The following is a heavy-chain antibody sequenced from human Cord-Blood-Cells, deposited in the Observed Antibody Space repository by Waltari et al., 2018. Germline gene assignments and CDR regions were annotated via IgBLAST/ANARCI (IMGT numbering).Heavy chain of an antibody. CDR1: GGSISSYY. V-gene: IGHV4-59*01. D-gene: IGHD6-13*01. CDR2: IYYSGST. J-gene: IGHJ4*02. Sequence: QVQLQESGPGLVKPSETLSLTCTVSGGSISSYYGSWIRQPPGKGLEWIGYIYYSGSTNYNPSLKSRVTISVDTSKNQFSLKLSSVTAADTAVYYCARGIAAQSFDYWGQGTLVTVSS. CDR3: ARGIAAQSFDY.